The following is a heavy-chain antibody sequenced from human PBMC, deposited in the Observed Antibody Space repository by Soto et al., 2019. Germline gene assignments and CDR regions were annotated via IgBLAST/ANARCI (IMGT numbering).Heavy chain of an antibody. Sequence: GEAVKISDKGSGYSLTSNWIGWVRQMPGKGLEWMGIIYPSDSDTRYSPSFQGQVTISTDKSISTAYLQWSSLKASDTAMYYCARRGSSGWYATFWGQGTLVTVS. CDR3: ARRGSSGWYATF. CDR2: IYPSDSDT. J-gene: IGHJ4*02. D-gene: IGHD6-19*01. V-gene: IGHV5-51*01. CDR1: GYSLTSNW.